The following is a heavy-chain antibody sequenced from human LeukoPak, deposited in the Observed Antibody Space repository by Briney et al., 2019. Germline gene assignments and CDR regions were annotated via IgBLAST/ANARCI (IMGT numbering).Heavy chain of an antibody. D-gene: IGHD7-27*01. V-gene: IGHV3-30*04. CDR3: AIDPNWGTHS. CDR2: ISDDGSSK. CDR1: GFTFSNYA. Sequence: GGSLRLSCVASGFTFSNYALHWVRQAPGKGLEWVAVISDDGSSKYYADSVKGRFTISRDNSKNALYLQMNSLRVEDTAVYYCAIDPNWGTHSWGQGVLVTVSS. J-gene: IGHJ4*02.